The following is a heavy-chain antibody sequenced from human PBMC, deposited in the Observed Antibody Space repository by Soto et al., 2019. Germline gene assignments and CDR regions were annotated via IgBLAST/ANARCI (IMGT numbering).Heavy chain of an antibody. Sequence: PGGSLRLSCAASEFTFSNHTMSWVRQAPGKGLVWVSRINSDGSSTSYADSVKGRFTISRDNAKNTLYLQMNSLRAEDTAVYYCARFPVLTSLPVSRGYYYYGMDVWGQGTTVTVSS. V-gene: IGHV3-74*01. CDR3: ARFPVLTSLPVSRGYYYYGMDV. J-gene: IGHJ6*02. D-gene: IGHD2-2*01. CDR1: EFTFSNHT. CDR2: INSDGSST.